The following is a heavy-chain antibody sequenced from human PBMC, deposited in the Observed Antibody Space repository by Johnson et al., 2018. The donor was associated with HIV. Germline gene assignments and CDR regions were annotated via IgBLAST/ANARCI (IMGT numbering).Heavy chain of an antibody. CDR3: AKQLAGHDAFDI. V-gene: IGHV3-66*02. CDR2: IYSGGST. J-gene: IGHJ3*02. D-gene: IGHD6-6*01. CDR1: GFTVSSNY. Sequence: VQLMESGGGVVQPGGSLRLSCAASGFTVSSNYMSWVRQAPGKGLEWVSVIYSGGSTYYADSVKGRFTISRDNSKNTLYLQMNSLRAEDTAVYYCAKQLAGHDAFDIWGQGTMVTVSS.